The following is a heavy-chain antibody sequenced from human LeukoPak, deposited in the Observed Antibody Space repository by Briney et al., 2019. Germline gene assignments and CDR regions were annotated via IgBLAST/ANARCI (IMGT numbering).Heavy chain of an antibody. J-gene: IGHJ4*02. CDR2: VNLQGST. V-gene: IGHV4-4*02. CDR1: GGSISNTNW. Sequence: SETLSLTCGVSGGSISNTNWWTWVRQPPGKGLEWIGEVNLQGSTNYNPSLKSRVTISVDKSENHISLKLTSVTAADTAVYYCASYSGSYAYYNYWGQGTLVTVSS. CDR3: ASYSGSYAYYNY. D-gene: IGHD1-26*01.